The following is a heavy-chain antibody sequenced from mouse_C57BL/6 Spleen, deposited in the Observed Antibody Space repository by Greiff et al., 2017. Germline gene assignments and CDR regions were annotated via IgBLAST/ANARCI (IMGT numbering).Heavy chain of an antibody. Sequence: EVMLVESGGGLVQPGGSLKLSCAASGFTFSDYYMYWVRQTPEKRLEWVAYISNGGGSTYYPDTVKGRFPISRDNAQNTLYLQMSRLKSEDTAMYYCARRELGLDYWGQGTTLTVSS. CDR3: ARRELGLDY. D-gene: IGHD4-1*01. V-gene: IGHV5-12*01. CDR1: GFTFSDYY. CDR2: ISNGGGST. J-gene: IGHJ2*01.